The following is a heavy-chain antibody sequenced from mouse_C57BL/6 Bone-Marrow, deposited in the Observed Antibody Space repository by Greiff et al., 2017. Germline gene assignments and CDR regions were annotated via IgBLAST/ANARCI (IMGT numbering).Heavy chain of an antibody. V-gene: IGHV1-55*01. Sequence: VQLQQSGAELVKPGASVKMSCKASGYTFTSYCITWVKQRPGQGLEWIGDIYPGSGSTNYNEKFKSKATLTVDTSSSTAYMQLSSLTSEDSAVYYCARSICEGYLFYAMGDWGQGTSVTVSS. CDR1: GYTFTSYC. D-gene: IGHD2-3*01. CDR3: ARSICEGYLFYAMGD. J-gene: IGHJ4*01. CDR2: IYPGSGST.